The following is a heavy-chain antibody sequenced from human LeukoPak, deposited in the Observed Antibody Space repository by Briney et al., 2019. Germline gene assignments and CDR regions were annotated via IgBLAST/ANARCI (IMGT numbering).Heavy chain of an antibody. CDR2: IIPIFGTA. CDR1: GGTFSSYA. V-gene: IGHV1-69*13. CDR3: ARDLGGSYSSGMDV. J-gene: IGHJ6*01. D-gene: IGHD2-15*01. Sequence: GASVKVSCKASGGTFSSYAISWVRQAPGQGLEWMGGIIPIFGTANYAQKFQGRVTITADESTSTAYMELSSLRSEDTAVYYCARDLGGSYSSGMDVWGQGTSVTVSS.